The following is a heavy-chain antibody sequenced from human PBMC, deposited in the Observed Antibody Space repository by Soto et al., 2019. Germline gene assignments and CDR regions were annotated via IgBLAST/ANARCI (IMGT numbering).Heavy chain of an antibody. CDR3: SIDLYSSSARYFDY. V-gene: IGHV3-21*01. CDR2: ISSSSSYI. D-gene: IGHD6-6*01. Sequence: EVQLVESGGGLVKPGGSLRLSCAASGFTFSSYSMNWGRQDPGKGLEWVSSISSSSSYIYYADSVKGRFTISRDNAKNSLYLQMNSLRAEDTAVYYCSIDLYSSSARYFDYWGQGTRVTVSS. J-gene: IGHJ4*02. CDR1: GFTFSSYS.